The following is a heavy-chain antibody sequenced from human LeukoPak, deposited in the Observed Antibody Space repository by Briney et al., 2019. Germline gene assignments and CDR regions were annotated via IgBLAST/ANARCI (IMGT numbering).Heavy chain of an antibody. CDR3: ARGLVGYSYGPFDY. J-gene: IGHJ4*02. CDR2: IYSGGNT. D-gene: IGHD5-18*01. Sequence: GGSLRLSCAASGFTVSGNYMSWVRQAPGKGLEWVSVIYSGGNTYYADSVKGRFTISRDNSKNTLYLQMNSLRAEDTAVYYCARGLVGYSYGPFDYWGQGTLVTVSS. CDR1: GFTVSGNY. V-gene: IGHV3-66*01.